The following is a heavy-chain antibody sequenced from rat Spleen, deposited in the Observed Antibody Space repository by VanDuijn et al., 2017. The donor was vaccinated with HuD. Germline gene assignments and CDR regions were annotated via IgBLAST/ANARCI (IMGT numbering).Heavy chain of an antibody. CDR2: IIYDVSRT. CDR1: GFTFSDYN. Sequence: EVQLVESGGGLVQPGRSLKLSCAASGFTFSDYNMAWVRQAPKKGLEWVATIIYDVSRTYYRDAVEGRFTISRNNAKNTLYLQMDRLRSEDTATYYCASRSYSSYDYVMDDWGEGASVTVSS. D-gene: IGHD1-8*01. CDR3: ASRSYSSYDYVMDD. V-gene: IGHV5S10*01. J-gene: IGHJ4*01.